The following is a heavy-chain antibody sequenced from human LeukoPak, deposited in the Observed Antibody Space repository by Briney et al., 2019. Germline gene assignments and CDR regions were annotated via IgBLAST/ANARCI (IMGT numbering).Heavy chain of an antibody. Sequence: RPGGSLRLSCAASGFTFDDYGMSWVRQAPGKGVEWVSGINWNGGSTGYADSVKGRFTISRDNAKNSLYLQMNSLRAEDTALYYCARAVGATNYFDYWGQGTLVTVSS. J-gene: IGHJ4*02. D-gene: IGHD1-26*01. V-gene: IGHV3-20*04. CDR3: ARAVGATNYFDY. CDR2: INWNGGST. CDR1: GFTFDDYG.